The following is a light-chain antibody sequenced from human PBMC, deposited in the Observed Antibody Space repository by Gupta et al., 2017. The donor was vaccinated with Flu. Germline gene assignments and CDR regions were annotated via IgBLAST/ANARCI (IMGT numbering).Light chain of an antibody. CDR3: QHSGT. V-gene: IGKV1-39*01. CDR2: AAS. Sequence: MTQSKASLYESIGDRVTITCRKSQTISSYLNGHQQKPGKDPKVLIYAASVLQSGVKARFSGSGSGTDFTLTISSMQPEDFATYYGQHSGTFGHGTKVDI. CDR1: QTISSY. J-gene: IGKJ3*01.